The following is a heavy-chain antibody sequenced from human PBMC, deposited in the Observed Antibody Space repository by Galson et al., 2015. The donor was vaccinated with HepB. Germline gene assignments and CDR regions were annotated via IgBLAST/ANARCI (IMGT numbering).Heavy chain of an antibody. J-gene: IGHJ3*02. Sequence: TLSLTCAVSGGSISSGGYSWSWIRQPPGKGLEWIGYIYYSGSTYYNPSLKSRVTISLDTSKNQFSLKLSSVTAADTAVYYCARRITALSVGTFDIWGQGTMVTVSS. CDR2: IYYSGST. D-gene: IGHD3-10*01. CDR1: GGSISSGGYS. CDR3: ARRITALSVGTFDI. V-gene: IGHV4-30-4*07.